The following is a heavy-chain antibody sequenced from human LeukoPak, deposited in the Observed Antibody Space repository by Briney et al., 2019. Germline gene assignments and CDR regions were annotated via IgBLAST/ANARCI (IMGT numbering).Heavy chain of an antibody. V-gene: IGHV5-51*01. D-gene: IGHD1-26*01. Sequence: GASLQISCKGSGYSFTSYWIGWVRQLPGKGLEWMGIIYPGDSDTRYGPSFQGQVTISADKSISTAYLQWSSLKASDTAMYYCARPSGSLSHANAFDIWGQGTMVTVSS. CDR1: GYSFTSYW. CDR2: IYPGDSDT. J-gene: IGHJ3*02. CDR3: ARPSGSLSHANAFDI.